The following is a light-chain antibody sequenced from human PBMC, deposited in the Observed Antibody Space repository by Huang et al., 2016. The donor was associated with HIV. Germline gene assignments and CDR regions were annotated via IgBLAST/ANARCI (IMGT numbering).Light chain of an antibody. CDR3: LQSYSMFRT. Sequence: EIQMTQSPSSLSASVGDTVTITCRASQNIDIYLNWSQQRPGKAPKVLVYTASSLQTGVPSRFSGSGSGTDFTLTIDSLQPEDFATYYCLQSYSMFRTFGQGTKLDFK. CDR1: QNIDIY. V-gene: IGKV1-39*01. CDR2: TAS. J-gene: IGKJ2*01.